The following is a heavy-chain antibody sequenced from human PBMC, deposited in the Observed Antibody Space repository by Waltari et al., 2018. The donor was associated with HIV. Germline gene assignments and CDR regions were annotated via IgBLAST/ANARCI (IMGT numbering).Heavy chain of an antibody. CDR3: ARTSYYVTRVWGGMAV. Sequence: QVRLQEPRPGLVKPSQTLSLTCTVSGGSISSSNYYSSWTRQPAGKGPEWIGRFYTSGNINYSPSLKSRATISTDTSKNQFSLKRTSVNAADTAGYYCARTSYYVTRVWGGMAVWGQATTVTVSS. CDR1: GGSISSSNYY. D-gene: IGHD3-10*02. CDR2: FYTSGNI. J-gene: IGHJ6*02. V-gene: IGHV4-61*02.